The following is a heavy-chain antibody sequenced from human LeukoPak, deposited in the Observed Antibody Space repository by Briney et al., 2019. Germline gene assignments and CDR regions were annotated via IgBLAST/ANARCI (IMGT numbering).Heavy chain of an antibody. D-gene: IGHD6-6*01. CDR1: GGTFISYA. CDR3: ARDLIQVYSSSSGAFDI. V-gene: IGHV1-69*05. CDR2: IIPIFGTA. Sequence: PVKVSCKASGGTFISYAISWVRQAPGQGLEWMGGIIPIFGTANYAQKFQGRVTITTDESTSTAYMELSSLRSEDTAVYYCARDLIQVYSSSSGAFDIWGQGTMVTVSS. J-gene: IGHJ3*02.